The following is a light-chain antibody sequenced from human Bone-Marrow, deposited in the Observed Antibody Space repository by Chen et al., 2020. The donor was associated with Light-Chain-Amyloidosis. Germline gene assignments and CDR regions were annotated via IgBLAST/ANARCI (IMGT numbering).Light chain of an antibody. CDR2: RDT. J-gene: IGLJ2*01. V-gene: IGLV3-25*03. CDR3: QSADSSGTYEVI. CDR1: DLPTKD. Sequence: SYELTQPHSASVSPGQKPRITCSGHDLPTKDADWYQQKPGQAPVLVIQRDTARPAGITGRFSGSSSGTTATLTISGVQAEDEADYHCQSADSSGTYEVIFGGGTKLTVL.